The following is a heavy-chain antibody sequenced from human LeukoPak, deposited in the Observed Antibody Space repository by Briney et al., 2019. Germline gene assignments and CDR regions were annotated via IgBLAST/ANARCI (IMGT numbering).Heavy chain of an antibody. D-gene: IGHD3-22*01. CDR1: GGSISSYY. V-gene: IGHV4-59*12. Sequence: SETLSLTCTVSGGSISSYYWSWIRQPPGKGLEWIGYIYYSGSTNYNPSLKSRVTISVDTSKNQFSLKLSSVTAADTAVYYCARAQSSGYPYCFDYWGQGTLVTVSS. CDR3: ARAQSSGYPYCFDY. J-gene: IGHJ4*02. CDR2: IYYSGST.